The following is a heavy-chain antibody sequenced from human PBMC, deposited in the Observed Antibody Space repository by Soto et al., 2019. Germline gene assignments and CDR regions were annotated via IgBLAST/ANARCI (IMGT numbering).Heavy chain of an antibody. CDR2: INHSGST. D-gene: IGHD3-10*01. J-gene: IGHJ6*02. CDR1: GGSFSGYY. V-gene: IGHV4-34*01. CDR3: ARGPAYYYGSGTSCWWRELYYYYYYGMDV. Sequence: SSETLSLTCAVYGGSFSGYYWSWIRQPPGKGLEWIGEINHSGSTNYNPSLKSRVTISVDTSKNQFSLKLSSVTAADTAVYYCARGPAYYYGSGTSCWWRELYYYYYYGMDVWGQGTTVTVSS.